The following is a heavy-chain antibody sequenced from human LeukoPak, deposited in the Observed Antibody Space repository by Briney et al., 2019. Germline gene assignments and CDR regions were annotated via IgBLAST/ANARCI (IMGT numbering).Heavy chain of an antibody. J-gene: IGHJ4*02. D-gene: IGHD1-26*01. Sequence: GGSLRLSCAASGFTFSSYAMSWVRQALGKGLKWVSSISGSGGGTYYADSVKGRFTISRDNSKNTLYLEMNSLRAEDTAVYYCAKTTGGSYKGYFDYWGQGTLVTVSS. V-gene: IGHV3-23*01. CDR2: ISGSGGGT. CDR3: AKTTGGSYKGYFDY. CDR1: GFTFSSYA.